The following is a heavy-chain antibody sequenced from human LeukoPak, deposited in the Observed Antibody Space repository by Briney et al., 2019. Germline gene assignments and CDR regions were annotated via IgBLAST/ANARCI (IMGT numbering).Heavy chain of an antibody. CDR2: IKSKSDGGTT. D-gene: IGHD6-6*01. Sequence: KAGRSLRLSCAACGCSYSNAWTIWVRQAPGKGLEWVGRIKSKSDGGTTEYAAPVKGRLNISRDDSKNTLYLQMNSLKTEDTAVYYCATDSSSSSYYWGQGTLVTVSS. J-gene: IGHJ4*02. V-gene: IGHV3-15*01. CDR3: ATDSSSSSYY. CDR1: GCSYSNAW.